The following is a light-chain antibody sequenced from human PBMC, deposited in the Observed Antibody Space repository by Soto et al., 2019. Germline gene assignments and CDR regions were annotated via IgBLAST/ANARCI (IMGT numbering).Light chain of an antibody. J-gene: IGKJ1*01. V-gene: IGKV1-5*03. CDR2: KAS. CDR3: QHYNSYSEA. Sequence: DIQMTQSPSTLSGSVGDRVTITCRASQTISSWLAWYQQKPGKAPKLLIYKASTLKSGVPSRFSGSGSGTEFTLTISSLQPDDVATYYCQHYNSYSEAFCQGTKVELK. CDR1: QTISSW.